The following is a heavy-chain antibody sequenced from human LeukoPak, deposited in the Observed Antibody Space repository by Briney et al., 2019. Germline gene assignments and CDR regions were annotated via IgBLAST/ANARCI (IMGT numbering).Heavy chain of an antibody. CDR2: IYPGDSDT. Sequence: GESLKISCKGSGYSFTSYWIGWVRQMPGKGLEWMGIIYPGDSDTRYSPSFQGQVTISADKSISTAYLQWSSLKASDTAMYYCARIHCSSTSCYPHDAFDIWGQGTMVTVSS. V-gene: IGHV5-51*01. CDR1: GYSFTSYW. D-gene: IGHD2-2*01. J-gene: IGHJ3*02. CDR3: ARIHCSSTSCYPHDAFDI.